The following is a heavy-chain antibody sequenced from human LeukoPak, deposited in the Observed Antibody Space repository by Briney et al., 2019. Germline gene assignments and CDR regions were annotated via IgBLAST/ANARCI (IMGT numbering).Heavy chain of an antibody. V-gene: IGHV3-23*01. J-gene: IGHJ4*02. CDR1: GFTFSNYA. D-gene: IGHD2-8*01. Sequence: GGSLRLSCVGSGFTFSNYALTWVRQAPGKGLEWVSGISSSGGTTYYADSVKGRFTISRDNSKNTLYLQINSLRAEDTAVYYCANGVRRYFDYWGQGTLVTVSS. CDR3: ANGVRRYFDY. CDR2: ISSSGGTT.